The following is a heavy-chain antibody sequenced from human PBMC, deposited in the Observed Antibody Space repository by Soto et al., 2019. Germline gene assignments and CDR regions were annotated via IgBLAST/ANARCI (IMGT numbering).Heavy chain of an antibody. CDR3: AKGRAITVYGVDILFDY. Sequence: GGSLRLSCKASGFSFSDYAMTWVRQAPGKGLEWVSVISGSGDNTFYAASVKGRFAISRDNSKNVLYLQMNSLSADDAAVYFCAKGRAITVYGVDILFDYWGRGTLVTVSS. CDR2: ISGSGDNT. CDR1: GFSFSDYA. J-gene: IGHJ4*01. V-gene: IGHV3-23*01. D-gene: IGHD3-3*01.